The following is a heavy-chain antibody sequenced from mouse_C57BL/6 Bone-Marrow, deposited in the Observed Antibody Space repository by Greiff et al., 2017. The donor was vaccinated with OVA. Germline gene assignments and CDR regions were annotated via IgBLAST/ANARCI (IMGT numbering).Heavy chain of an antibody. CDR1: GYTFTSYW. CDR3: ARKSSNDYFDY. CDR2: IDPSDSYT. V-gene: IGHV1-69*01. D-gene: IGHD1-1*01. J-gene: IGHJ2*01. Sequence: QVQLQQPGAELVMPGASVKLSCKASGYTFTSYWMHWVKQRPGQGLEWIGEIDPSDSYTNYNQKFKGKSTLTVDKSSSTAYMQLSSLTSEDSAVYYCARKSSNDYFDYWGQGTTLTVSS.